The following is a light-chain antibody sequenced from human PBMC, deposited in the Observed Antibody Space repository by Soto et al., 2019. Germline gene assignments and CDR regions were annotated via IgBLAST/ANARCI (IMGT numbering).Light chain of an antibody. CDR3: QQYHGFW. CDR2: DAS. Sequence: DNPLTQSPSSLSASVGDRVTITCRARHSINDWLAWYQQKPGKAPKLLIYDASSLESGVPSRFSGGGSGTEFSLIFNGLHPEDFATYYCQQYHGFWFGQGTKVEIE. V-gene: IGKV1-5*01. CDR1: HSINDW. J-gene: IGKJ1*01.